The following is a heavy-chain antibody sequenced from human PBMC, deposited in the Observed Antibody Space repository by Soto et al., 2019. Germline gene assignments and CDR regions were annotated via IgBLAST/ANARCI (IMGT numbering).Heavy chain of an antibody. V-gene: IGHV3-15*07. CDR1: VSIFANAW. CDR2: LKRIYVGGTK. J-gene: IGHJ5*01. Sequence: GRTLILSCVSSVSIFANAWINWVRQAPWKGLEWAGSLKRIYVGGTKEYGAPVKGRVTISRDDSRNNLYLQMDSLRIEDTAIYYCTTKIGKSAAGGSWGHGTSVTVSS. CDR3: TTKIGKSAAGGS. D-gene: IGHD6-13*01.